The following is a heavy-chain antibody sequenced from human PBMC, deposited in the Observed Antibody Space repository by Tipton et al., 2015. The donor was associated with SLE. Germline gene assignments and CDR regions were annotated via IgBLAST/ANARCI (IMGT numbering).Heavy chain of an antibody. CDR1: GDSISNVSYY. V-gene: IGHV4-31*03. D-gene: IGHD4-11*01. CDR3: SRMDYSQFQLLYFES. Sequence: TLSLTCTVSGDSISNVSYYWNWLRQRPGKGLEWFGYVYYSGNTLYNPSLRSRVTMSLDTSKNQFSLKLRSLTAADSAMYFCSRMDYSQFQLLYFESWGQGILVTVSS. CDR2: VYYSGNT. J-gene: IGHJ4*02.